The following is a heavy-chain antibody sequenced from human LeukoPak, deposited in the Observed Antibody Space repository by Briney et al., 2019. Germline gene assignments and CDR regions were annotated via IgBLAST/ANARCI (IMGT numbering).Heavy chain of an antibody. J-gene: IGHJ6*02. Sequence: SVKVSCKASGGTFSSYAISWVRQAPGQGLEWMGGIIPIFGTANYAQKFQGRVTITADESTSTAYMELSSLRSEDTAVYYCARDGVVPAAIIRRLRDYYYGMDVWGQGTTVTVSS. CDR1: GGTFSSYA. V-gene: IGHV1-69*13. CDR2: IIPIFGTA. D-gene: IGHD2-2*01. CDR3: ARDGVVPAAIIRRLRDYYYGMDV.